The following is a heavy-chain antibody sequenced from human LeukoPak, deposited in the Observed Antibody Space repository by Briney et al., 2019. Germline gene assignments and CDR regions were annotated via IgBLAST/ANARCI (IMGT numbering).Heavy chain of an antibody. CDR3: ASAPYDILTGHVNWFDP. Sequence: SETLSLTCTVSGGSINSSSYCWGWIRQPPGKGLEWIGSIYYSGSTYYNPSLKSRVTISVGTSKNQFSLKLSSVTAADTAVYYCASAPYDILTGHVNWFDPWGQGTLVTVSS. V-gene: IGHV4-39*07. J-gene: IGHJ5*02. CDR1: GGSINSSSYC. CDR2: IYYSGST. D-gene: IGHD3-9*01.